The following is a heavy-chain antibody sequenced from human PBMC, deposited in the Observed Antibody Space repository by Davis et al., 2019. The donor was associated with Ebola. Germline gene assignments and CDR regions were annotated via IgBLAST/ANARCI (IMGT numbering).Heavy chain of an antibody. D-gene: IGHD6-19*01. CDR3: AKGDNSGWYGFDY. CDR1: GFNFNNFA. J-gene: IGHJ4*02. V-gene: IGHV3-33*03. CDR2: MSYDGSMK. Sequence: GESLKISCPASGFNFNNFAMHWVRQAPGKGPEWVAVMSYDGSMKYHAASVLNRFTISRDNAKSTLYLQMNSLTAEDTAVYYCAKGDNSGWYGFDYWGQGTWSPSP.